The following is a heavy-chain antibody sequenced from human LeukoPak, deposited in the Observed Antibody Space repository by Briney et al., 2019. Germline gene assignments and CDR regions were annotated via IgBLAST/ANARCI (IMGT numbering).Heavy chain of an antibody. CDR2: IWYDGSNK. CDR1: GFTFSSYG. Sequence: PGGSLRLSCAASGFTFSSYGVHWVRQAPGKGLEWVAVIWYDGSNKYYADSVKGRFTISRDNSKNTLYLQMNSLRAEDTAVYYCARDGTVRGVTHFDYWGQGTLVTVSS. J-gene: IGHJ4*02. D-gene: IGHD3-10*01. CDR3: ARDGTVRGVTHFDY. V-gene: IGHV3-33*01.